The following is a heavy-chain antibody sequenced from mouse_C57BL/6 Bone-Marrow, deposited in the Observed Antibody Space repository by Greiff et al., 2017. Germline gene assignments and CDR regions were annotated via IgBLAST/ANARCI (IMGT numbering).Heavy chain of an antibody. CDR1: GYTFTDYN. J-gene: IGHJ2*01. D-gene: IGHD1-1*01. CDR3: ARGTTVVGNYFDY. CDR2: INPNNGGT. Sequence: EVKLQESGPELVKPGASVKMSCKASGYTFTDYNMHWVKQSHGKSLEWIGYINPNNGGTSYNQKFKGKATLTVNKSSSTAYMELRSLTSEDSAVYYCARGTTVVGNYFDYWGQGTTLTVSS. V-gene: IGHV1-22*01.